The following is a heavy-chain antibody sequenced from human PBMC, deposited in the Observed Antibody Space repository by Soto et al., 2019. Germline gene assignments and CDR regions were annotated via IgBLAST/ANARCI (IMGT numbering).Heavy chain of an antibody. D-gene: IGHD5-18*01. Sequence: GGSLRLSCAASGFTFSSYAMSWVRQAPGKGLEWVSAISGSGGSTYYADSVKGRFTISRDNSKNTLYLQMNSLRAEDTAVYYCAKEIQLWLDYYYYMDVWGKGTTVTVSS. CDR2: ISGSGGST. CDR1: GFTFSSYA. CDR3: AKEIQLWLDYYYYMDV. V-gene: IGHV3-23*01. J-gene: IGHJ6*03.